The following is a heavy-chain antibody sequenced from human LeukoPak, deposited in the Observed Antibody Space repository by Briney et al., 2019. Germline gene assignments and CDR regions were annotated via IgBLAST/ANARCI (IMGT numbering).Heavy chain of an antibody. CDR3: ARGYSGYDIDY. CDR1: GGSVSSTSAT. J-gene: IGHJ4*02. Sequence: SQTLSLTCAISGGSVSSTSATGNWIRRSPSRGVEWRGRTYYRSKWYNHYAVSVKSRTTTHPDTSKNQISLQVNSVTPEDTAVYYCARGYSGYDIDYWGQGTLVTVSS. V-gene: IGHV6-1*01. CDR2: TYYRSKWYN. D-gene: IGHD5-12*01.